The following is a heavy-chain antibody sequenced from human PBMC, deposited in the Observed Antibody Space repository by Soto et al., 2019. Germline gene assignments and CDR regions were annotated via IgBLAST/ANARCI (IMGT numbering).Heavy chain of an antibody. CDR3: ARDVSSGSRWFDP. CDR1: GGSVSSGSYY. D-gene: IGHD3-22*01. Sequence: KPSETLSLTCTVSGGSVSSGSYYWSWIRQPPGKGLEWIGYIYYSGSTNYNPSLKSRVTISVDTSKNQFSLKLSSVTAADTAMYYCARDVSSGSRWFDPWGQGTLVTVSS. CDR2: IYYSGST. V-gene: IGHV4-61*01. J-gene: IGHJ5*02.